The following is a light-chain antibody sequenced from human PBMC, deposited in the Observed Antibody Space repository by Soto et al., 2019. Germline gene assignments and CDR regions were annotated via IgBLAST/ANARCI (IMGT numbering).Light chain of an antibody. V-gene: IGKV3-20*01. Sequence: EIVLTQSPGTLSLSPGERATLSCRASQSVSSSYLASYQQKPGQAPRLLIYGASSRATGIPDRFSGSGSGTDFTLTISRLEPEDSAVYYCQQYASSPTFGQGTKVDIK. CDR2: GAS. CDR3: QQYASSPT. J-gene: IGKJ1*01. CDR1: QSVSSSY.